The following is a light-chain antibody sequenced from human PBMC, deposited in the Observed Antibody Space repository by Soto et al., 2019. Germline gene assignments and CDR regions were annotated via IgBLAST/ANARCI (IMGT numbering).Light chain of an antibody. J-gene: IGKJ4*01. CDR3: QQYYNWPPLT. CDR1: QSVYSN. CDR2: GAF. V-gene: IGKV3-15*01. Sequence: EVVMTQSPATLSVSPGERAILSCRASQSVYSNLAWYQQKPGQAPRLLIYGAFTGATGIPARFSGSGSGTEFTLTISSLQSEDFAVYYCQQYYNWPPLTFGGGTKVEIK.